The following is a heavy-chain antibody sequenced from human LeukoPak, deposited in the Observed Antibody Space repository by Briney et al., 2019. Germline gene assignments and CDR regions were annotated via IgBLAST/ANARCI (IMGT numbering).Heavy chain of an antibody. CDR3: ARVINRGYGSGLDY. CDR1: GFTVSSNY. V-gene: IGHV3-53*01. CDR2: IYNGGTT. D-gene: IGHD3-10*01. J-gene: IGHJ4*02. Sequence: GGSLRLSCAASGFTVSSNYMSWVRQAPGKGPEWASVIYNGGTTYYAGAVKGRFTTSRHNSENTLNLQMNSLRAEDTAVYYCARVINRGYGSGLDYWGQGALVTVSS.